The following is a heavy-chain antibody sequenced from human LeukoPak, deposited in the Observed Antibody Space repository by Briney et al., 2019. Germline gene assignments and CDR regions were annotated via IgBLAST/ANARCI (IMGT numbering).Heavy chain of an antibody. V-gene: IGHV4-39*01. CDR1: GGSISSSSYY. J-gene: IGHJ5*02. D-gene: IGHD3-3*01. CDR3: ATTPHITIFIFDP. Sequence: SETLSLTCTVSGGSISSSSYYWGWIRQPPGKGLEWIGSIYYSGSTYYNPSLKSRVTISVDTSKNQFSLKLSSVTAADTAVYYCATTPHITIFIFDPWGQGTLVTVSS. CDR2: IYYSGST.